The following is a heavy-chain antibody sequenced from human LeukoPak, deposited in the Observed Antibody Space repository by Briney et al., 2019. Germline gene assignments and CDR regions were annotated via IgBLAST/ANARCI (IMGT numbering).Heavy chain of an antibody. D-gene: IGHD7-27*01. Sequence: GGSLRLSCAASGFTFSSNWMHWVRQAPGKGLVWVSRINEDGSTTDYADSVKGRSTIFRDNAKNMLYLQMNSLRADDTAVYYCATSLGPLAEYWGQGTLVTVSS. V-gene: IGHV3-74*01. CDR2: INEDGSTT. CDR1: GFTFSSNW. CDR3: ATSLGPLAEY. J-gene: IGHJ4*02.